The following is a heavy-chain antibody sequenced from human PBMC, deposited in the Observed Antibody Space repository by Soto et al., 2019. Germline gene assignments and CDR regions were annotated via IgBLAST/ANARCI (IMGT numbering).Heavy chain of an antibody. V-gene: IGHV3-30-3*01. CDR3: ARDSSLDF. Sequence: AMRWVLQAPGKGLEWVAVISYDGSNKYYADSVKGRFTISRDNSKNTLYLQMNSLRVEDTAVYYCARDSSLDFWGQGSLVPGSS. CDR1: A. J-gene: IGHJ4*02. CDR2: ISYDGSNK.